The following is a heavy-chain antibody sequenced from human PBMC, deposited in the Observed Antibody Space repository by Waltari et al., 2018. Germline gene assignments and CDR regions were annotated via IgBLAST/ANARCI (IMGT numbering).Heavy chain of an antibody. J-gene: IGHJ5*02. V-gene: IGHV4-59*01. CDR2: IYYSGST. CDR3: ARLLVVVPAAGSWFDP. D-gene: IGHD2-2*01. Sequence: QVQLQESGPGLVKPSETLSLTCTVSGGSISSYYWSWIRQPPGKGLEWIGYIYYSGSTNYNPSLKSRVTISVDTSKNQFSLKLSSVTAADTAMYYCARLLVVVPAAGSWFDPWGQGTLVTVSS. CDR1: GGSISSYY.